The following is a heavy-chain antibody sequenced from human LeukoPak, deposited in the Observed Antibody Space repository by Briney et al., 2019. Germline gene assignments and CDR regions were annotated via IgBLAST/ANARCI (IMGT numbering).Heavy chain of an antibody. V-gene: IGHV3-48*03. Sequence: GGSLRLSCAASGFDFGAYEMNWVRQAPGKGLEWVAYFAGSDTTTYYADSVKGRFTTSRDNARNSLYLQMNSLRDEDTALYYCTTLGYHLDSWGQGTLVTVSS. D-gene: IGHD3-22*01. J-gene: IGHJ4*02. CDR3: TTLGYHLDS. CDR1: GFDFGAYE. CDR2: FAGSDTTT.